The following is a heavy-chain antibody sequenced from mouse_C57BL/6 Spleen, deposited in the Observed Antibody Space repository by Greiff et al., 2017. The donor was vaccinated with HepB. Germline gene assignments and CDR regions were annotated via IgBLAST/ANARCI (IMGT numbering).Heavy chain of an antibody. D-gene: IGHD3-2*02. J-gene: IGHJ2*01. Sequence: QVQLQQPGAELVMPGASVKLSCKASGYTFTSYWMHWVKQRPGQGLEWIGEIDPSDSYTNYNQKFKGKSTLTVDKSSSTAYMQLSSLTSEDSAVYYCARGSSGYDYFDDWGPGTTLTVSS. CDR2: IDPSDSYT. V-gene: IGHV1-69*01. CDR3: ARGSSGYDYFDD. CDR1: GYTFTSYW.